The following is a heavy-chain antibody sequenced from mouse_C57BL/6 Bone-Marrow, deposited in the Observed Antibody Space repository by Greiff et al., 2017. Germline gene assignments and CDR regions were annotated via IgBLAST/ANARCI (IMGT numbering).Heavy chain of an antibody. V-gene: IGHV14-4*01. CDR1: GFNIKDDY. J-gene: IGHJ2*01. Sequence: VQLQQSGAELVRPGASVKLSCTASGFNIKDDYMHWVKQRPEQGLEWIGWIDPENGDTEYASKFQGKATITADTSSNTAYLQLSSLTSEDTAAYYCTTFPLITTVVATDYFDYWGQGTTLTVAS. CDR2: IDPENGDT. CDR3: TTFPLITTVVATDYFDY. D-gene: IGHD1-1*01.